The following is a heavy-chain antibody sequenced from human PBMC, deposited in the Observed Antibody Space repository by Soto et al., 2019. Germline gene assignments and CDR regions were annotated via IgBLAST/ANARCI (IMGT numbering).Heavy chain of an antibody. J-gene: IGHJ4*02. CDR2: INAGNGNT. V-gene: IGHV1-3*01. D-gene: IGHD6-19*01. CDR3: ARSIAVAGKGIFGFDY. Sequence: ASVKVSCKASGYTFTSYAMHWVRQAPGQRLEWMGWINAGNGNTKYSQKFQGRVTITRDTSASTAYMELSSLRSEDTAVYYCARSIAVAGKGIFGFDYWGQGTLVTVSS. CDR1: GYTFTSYA.